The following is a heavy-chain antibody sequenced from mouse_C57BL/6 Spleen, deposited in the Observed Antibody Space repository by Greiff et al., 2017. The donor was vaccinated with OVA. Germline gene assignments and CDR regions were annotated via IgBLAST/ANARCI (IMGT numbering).Heavy chain of an antibody. CDR2: IDPETGGT. CDR3: TRRGPYYGSLDY. J-gene: IGHJ4*01. Sequence: VKLQESGAELVRPGASVTLSCKASGYTFTDYEMHWVKQTPVHGLEWIGAIDPETGGTAYNQKFKGKAILTADKSSSTAYMELRSLTSEDSAVYYCTRRGPYYGSLDYWGQGTSVTVSS. D-gene: IGHD2-9*01. CDR1: GYTFTDYE. V-gene: IGHV1-15*01.